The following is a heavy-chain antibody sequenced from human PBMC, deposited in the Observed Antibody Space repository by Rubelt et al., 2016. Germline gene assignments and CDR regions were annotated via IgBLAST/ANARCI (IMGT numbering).Heavy chain of an antibody. Sequence: GIAWVGTIHSSGGSAAYAQKFQGRVTVTRDTSTSTVYMELSSLRSDDTAMYYCARGLEQQLVYWFDPWGQGTLVTVSS. D-gene: IGHD6-13*01. CDR3: ARGLEQQLVYWFDP. V-gene: IGHV1-46*01. CDR2: IHSSGGSA. J-gene: IGHJ5*02.